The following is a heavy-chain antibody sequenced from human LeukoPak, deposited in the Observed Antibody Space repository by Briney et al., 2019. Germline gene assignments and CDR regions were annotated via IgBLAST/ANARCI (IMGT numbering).Heavy chain of an antibody. CDR1: GFTFSSYG. D-gene: IGHD5-18*01. CDR2: ISYDGSNK. J-gene: IGHJ4*02. V-gene: IGHV3-30*18. CDR3: AKDGGGYSYGPFDY. Sequence: GGSLRLSCAASGFTFSSYGMHWVRQASGKGLEWVAVISYDGSNKYYADSVKGRFTISRDNSKNTLYLQMNSLRAEDTAVYYCAKDGGGYSYGPFDYWGQGTLVTVSS.